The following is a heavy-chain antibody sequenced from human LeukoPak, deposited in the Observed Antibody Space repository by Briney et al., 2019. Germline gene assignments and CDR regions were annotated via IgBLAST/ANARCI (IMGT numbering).Heavy chain of an antibody. J-gene: IGHJ4*02. D-gene: IGHD2-15*01. Sequence: ASVKVSCKASGYTFTSYGISWVRQAPGQGLEWMGWISAYNGNTNYAQKLQGRVTMTTDTSTSTAYMELRSLRSDDTAVYYCARDEDIVVVVADYNILDYWGLGTLVTVSS. V-gene: IGHV1-18*01. CDR2: ISAYNGNT. CDR3: ARDEDIVVVVADYNILDY. CDR1: GYTFTSYG.